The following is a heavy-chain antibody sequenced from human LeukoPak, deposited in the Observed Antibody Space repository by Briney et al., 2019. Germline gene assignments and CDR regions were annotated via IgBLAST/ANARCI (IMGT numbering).Heavy chain of an antibody. CDR2: ISGSGGST. J-gene: IGHJ4*02. D-gene: IGHD4-11*01. V-gene: IGHV3-23*01. CDR3: ADGDYSNYNPFDY. Sequence: PGGSLRLSCAASGFTFSSYAMSWVRQAPGKGLEWVSAISGSGGSTYYADSVKGRFTISRDNSKNTLYLQMNSLRAEDTAVYYCADGDYSNYNPFDYWGQGTLVTVSS. CDR1: GFTFSSYA.